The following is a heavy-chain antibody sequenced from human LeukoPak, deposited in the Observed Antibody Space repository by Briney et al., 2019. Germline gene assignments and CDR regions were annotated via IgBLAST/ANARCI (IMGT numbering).Heavy chain of an antibody. J-gene: IGHJ5*02. CDR3: ARDRGEYYYGSGSHNWFDP. D-gene: IGHD3-10*01. Sequence: SETLSLTCTVSGGSISSGSYYWSWIRQPAGKGLEWIGRIYTSGSTNYNPSLKSRVTISVDTSKNQFSLKLSSVTAADTAVYYCARDRGEYYYGSGSHNWFDPWGQGTLVTVSS. CDR2: IYTSGST. CDR1: GGSISSGSYY. V-gene: IGHV4-61*02.